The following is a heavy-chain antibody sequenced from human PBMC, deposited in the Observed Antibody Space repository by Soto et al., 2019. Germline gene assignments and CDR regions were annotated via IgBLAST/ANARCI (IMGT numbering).Heavy chain of an antibody. CDR1: GYTFTSYY. CDR3: ARGVIGVVPAAMPGGWLDP. V-gene: IGHV1-46*01. D-gene: IGHD2-2*01. Sequence: GASVKVSCKTSGYTFTSYYMHWVRQAPGQGLERMGIINPSGGSTSYAQKFQGRVTMTRDTSTSTVYMELSSLRSEDTAVYYCARGVIGVVPAAMPGGWLDPWAQGTQVTVSS. CDR2: INPSGGST. J-gene: IGHJ5*02.